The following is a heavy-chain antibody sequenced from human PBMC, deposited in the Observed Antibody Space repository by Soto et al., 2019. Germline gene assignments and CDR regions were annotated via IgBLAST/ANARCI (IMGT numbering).Heavy chain of an antibody. CDR1: GGSILDSTYY. D-gene: IGHD3-22*01. CDR2: IFYSGGT. V-gene: IGHV4-39*01. CDR3: ARQASGYYYGWFDP. Sequence: QLLLQESGPGLVKPSETLSLTCTVSGGSILDSTYYWAWIRQSPGKGLEWIGTIFYSGGTFYTPSLKSRVTMSVDTSNNQFSLKLISVTAADTAVDYCARQASGYYYGWFDPWGQGTLVTVSS. J-gene: IGHJ5*02.